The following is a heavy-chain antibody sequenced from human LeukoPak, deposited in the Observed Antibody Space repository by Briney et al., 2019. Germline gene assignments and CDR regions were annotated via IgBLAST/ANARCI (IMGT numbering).Heavy chain of an antibody. D-gene: IGHD5-18*01. V-gene: IGHV4-34*01. Sequence: PSETLSLTCAVYGGSFSGYYWSWIRQPPGKGLEWIGEINHSGSTNYNPSLKSRVTISVDTSKNQFSLKLSSVTAADTAVYYCARDPGYGYSGAFDIWGQGTMVTVSS. J-gene: IGHJ3*02. CDR2: INHSGST. CDR1: GGSFSGYY. CDR3: ARDPGYGYSGAFDI.